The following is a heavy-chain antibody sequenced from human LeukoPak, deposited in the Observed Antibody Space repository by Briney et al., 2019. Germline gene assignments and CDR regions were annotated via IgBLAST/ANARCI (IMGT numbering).Heavy chain of an antibody. J-gene: IGHJ6*02. CDR2: ISYDGSNK. Sequence: GGSLRLSCAASGFTFSYFAMHWVRQAPGKGLEWVAVISYDGSNKYYADSVKGRFTISRDNSKNTLYLQTNSLRAEDTVVYYCARDLTDFWSGYYFGSDMYYYYGMDVWGQGTTVTVSS. V-gene: IGHV3-30-3*01. CDR3: ARDLTDFWSGYYFGSDMYYYYGMDV. CDR1: GFTFSYFA. D-gene: IGHD3-3*01.